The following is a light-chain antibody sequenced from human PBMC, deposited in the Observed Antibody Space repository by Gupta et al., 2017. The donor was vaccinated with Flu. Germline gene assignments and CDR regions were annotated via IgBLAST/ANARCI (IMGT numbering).Light chain of an antibody. J-gene: IGLJ2*01. CDR3: QTWDSDTFVA. CDR1: KLGDKY. V-gene: IGLV3-1*01. CDR2: RDS. Sequence: SYEVTQPPSVSVSPGHTATITCSGDKLGDKYACWYQHKAGQSPVLLIYRDSKRPSGIPERFSGSNSGNTATLNISGTQAMDEADYYCQTWDSDTFVAFGGGTKLTVL.